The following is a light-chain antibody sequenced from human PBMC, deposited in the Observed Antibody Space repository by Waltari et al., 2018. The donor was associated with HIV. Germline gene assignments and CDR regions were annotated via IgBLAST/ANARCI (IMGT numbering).Light chain of an antibody. J-gene: IGLJ2*01. V-gene: IGLV3-1*01. CDR3: QAWDSSSAVV. CDR2: QSS. CDR1: NLGDTY. Sequence: SYELTQSPSVSVSPGQTASITRSGDNLGDTYVSWYQQKPGQSPVLVIYQSSKRPSEIPERFSGSNSGDTATLTISGTQAVDEADYYCQAWDSSSAVVFGGGTKLTVL.